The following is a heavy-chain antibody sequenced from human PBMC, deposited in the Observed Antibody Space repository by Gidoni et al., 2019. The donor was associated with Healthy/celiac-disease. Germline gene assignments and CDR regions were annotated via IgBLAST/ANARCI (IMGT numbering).Heavy chain of an antibody. CDR2: IKQDGSEK. CDR3: ARTSGQYYYYYMDV. CDR1: GFTFSSYW. Sequence: EVQLVESGGGLVQPGGSLRLSCAASGFTFSSYWMSWVRQAPGKGLEWVANIKQDGSEKYYVDSVKGRFTISRDNAKNSLYLQMNSLRAEDTAVYYCARTSGQYYYYYMDVWGKGTTVTVSS. V-gene: IGHV3-7*04. D-gene: IGHD3-10*01. J-gene: IGHJ6*03.